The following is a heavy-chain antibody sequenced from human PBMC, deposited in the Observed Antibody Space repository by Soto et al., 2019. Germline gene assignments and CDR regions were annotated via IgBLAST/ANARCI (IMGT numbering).Heavy chain of an antibody. CDR1: GFIFSSYS. CDR2: IDPTSNYI. CDR3: ARGGVSSGYDY. Sequence: VQLVESGGGLVKPGGSLRLSCAASGFIFSSYSMAWVRQAPGKGLEWVSAIDPTSNYIYYAASVKGRFTISRDNARNSLYLQMSSLRAEDTSVYYCARGGVSSGYDYWGQGTLVTVSS. J-gene: IGHJ4*02. D-gene: IGHD5-12*01. V-gene: IGHV3-21*06.